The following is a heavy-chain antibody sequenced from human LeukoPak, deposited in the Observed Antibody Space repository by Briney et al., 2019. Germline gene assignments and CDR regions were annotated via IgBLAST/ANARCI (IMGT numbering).Heavy chain of an antibody. V-gene: IGHV3-49*03. CDR2: IRSKAYGGTT. CDR3: TRPSYYYGSGSWVY. Sequence: GGSLRLSCTASGFTFGDYAMSWFRQAPGKGLEWVGFIRSKAYGGTTEYAASVKGRFTISRDDSKSIAYLQMNSLKTEDTAVYYCTRPSYYYGSGSWVYWGQGTLVTVSS. D-gene: IGHD3-10*01. J-gene: IGHJ4*02. CDR1: GFTFGDYA.